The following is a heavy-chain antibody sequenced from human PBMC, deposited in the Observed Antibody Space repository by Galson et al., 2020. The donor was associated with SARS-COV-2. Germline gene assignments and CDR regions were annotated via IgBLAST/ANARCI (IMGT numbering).Heavy chain of an antibody. D-gene: IGHD3-22*01. Sequence: GGSLRLSCAASGFTFSSYGMHWVRQAPGKGLEWVAVIWYDGSNKYYADSVKGRFTISRDNSKNTLYLQMNSLRAEDTAVYYCASEGNYYESSGYPLRPFDYWGQGTLVTVSS. CDR2: IWYDGSNK. CDR3: ASEGNYYESSGYPLRPFDY. CDR1: GFTFSSYG. J-gene: IGHJ4*02. V-gene: IGHV3-33*01.